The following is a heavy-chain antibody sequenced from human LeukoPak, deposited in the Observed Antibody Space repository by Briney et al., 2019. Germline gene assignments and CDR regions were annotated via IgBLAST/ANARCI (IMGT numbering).Heavy chain of an antibody. CDR1: GFTFSSYS. CDR3: ARDGTGSNSGWYIH. D-gene: IGHD6-19*01. CDR2: ISSSSSYI. V-gene: IGHV3-21*01. Sequence: GGSLRLSCAASGFTFSSYSMNCVRQAPGKGLEWVSSISSSSSYIYYADSVKGRFTISRDNAKNSLYLQMNSLRAEDTAVYYCARDGTGSNSGWYIHWGQGALVTVSS. J-gene: IGHJ4*02.